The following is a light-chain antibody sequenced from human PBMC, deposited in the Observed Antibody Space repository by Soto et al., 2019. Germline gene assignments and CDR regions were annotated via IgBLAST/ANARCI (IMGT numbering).Light chain of an antibody. Sequence: EIVLTQSPATLSLSPGESATLSCRASQRVSRYLAWYQQKPGQAPRLLIYDASNRATGIPARFSGSGSGTEFTLPISSLEREDFAVYYCQQRSNWTPGTFGGGNKVEIK. J-gene: IGKJ4*01. CDR3: QQRSNWTPGT. CDR1: QRVSRY. CDR2: DAS. V-gene: IGKV3-11*01.